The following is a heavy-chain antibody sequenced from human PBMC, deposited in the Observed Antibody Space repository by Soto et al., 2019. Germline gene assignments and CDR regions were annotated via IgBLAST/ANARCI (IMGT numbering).Heavy chain of an antibody. V-gene: IGHV1-18*01. CDR2: ISAYDGNT. CDR3: ARVRPDCSGGSCYFDY. CDR1: GYTFSNYG. J-gene: IGHJ4*02. Sequence: QVQLVQSGAEVQKPGASVKVSCKASGYTFSNYGISWVRQAPGQGLEWMGWISAYDGNTNYAQKLQGRVTMTTDTSTSTAYMELRSLISDDTAVYYCARVRPDCSGGSCYFDYWGQGTLVTVSS. D-gene: IGHD2-15*01.